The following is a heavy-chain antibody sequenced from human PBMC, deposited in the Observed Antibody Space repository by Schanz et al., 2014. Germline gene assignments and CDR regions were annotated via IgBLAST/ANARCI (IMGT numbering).Heavy chain of an antibody. CDR3: TKFETRTGTNY. CDR2: ISGSTNYT. V-gene: IGHV3-21*01. Sequence: EVQLVESGGGLVKPGGSLRLSCAASGFTFSRNSMDWVRQAPGKGLEWVSSISGSTNYTYYVDSVKGRFTISRDNSKNTLYLQMNSLRAEDTAVYYCTKFETRTGTNYWGQGTLVTVSS. D-gene: IGHD1-1*01. CDR1: GFTFSRNS. J-gene: IGHJ4*02.